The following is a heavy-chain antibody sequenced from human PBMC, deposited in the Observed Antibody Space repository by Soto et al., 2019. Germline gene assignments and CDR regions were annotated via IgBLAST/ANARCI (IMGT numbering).Heavy chain of an antibody. Sequence: GASGKVSCKTSGYTFTSYDINWGRQATGQGLEWMGWMNPDSGNRGYAQKFQASATLTTDTSISTAYIELRGLRYHHTPMYYCATRSCRGYCSATTCYTINYWGQGTLATVSS. CDR2: MNPDSGNR. CDR3: ATRSCRGYCSATTCYTINY. J-gene: IGHJ4*02. V-gene: IGHV1-8*01. D-gene: IGHD2-2*02. CDR1: GYTFTSYD.